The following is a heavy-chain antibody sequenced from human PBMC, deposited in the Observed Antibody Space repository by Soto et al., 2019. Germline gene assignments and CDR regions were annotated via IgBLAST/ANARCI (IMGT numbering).Heavy chain of an antibody. V-gene: IGHV1-69*02. D-gene: IGHD4-17*01. Sequence: QVQLVQSGAEVQKPGSSVKVSCKASAGTFSSYTISWVRQAPGQGLEWMGRIIPILGIANYAQKFQGRVTITADKSTSTAYMELSSLRSEDTAVYYCARARDGDYETYYYMDVWGKGTTVTVSS. J-gene: IGHJ6*03. CDR3: ARARDGDYETYYYMDV. CDR1: AGTFSSYT. CDR2: IIPILGIA.